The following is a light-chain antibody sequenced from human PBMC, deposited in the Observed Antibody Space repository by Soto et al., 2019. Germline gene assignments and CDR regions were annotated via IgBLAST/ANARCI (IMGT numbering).Light chain of an antibody. J-gene: IGLJ1*01. CDR3: NSYTTLSNRV. Sequence: QSALTQPASVSRSPGLPITISCTGTSPDIGAYNYVSWYQQHPGKAPKLLIYEVTNRPSGVSNRFSGSKSGNTASLTISGLQAEDEANYYCNSYTTLSNRVFGTGTKVTVL. V-gene: IGLV2-14*01. CDR2: EVT. CDR1: SPDIGAYNY.